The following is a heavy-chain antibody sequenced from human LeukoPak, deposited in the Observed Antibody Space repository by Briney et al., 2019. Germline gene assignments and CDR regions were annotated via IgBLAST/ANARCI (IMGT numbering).Heavy chain of an antibody. V-gene: IGHV3-30*03. D-gene: IGHD1-26*01. CDR3: TRSGSYGDYFDY. CDR2: ISYDGSNK. Sequence: GGSLRLSCAASGFTFSSYGMHWVRQAPGKGLEWVAVISYDGSNKYYADSVKGRFTISRDNSKNTLHLQMNSLRAEDTAVYYCTRSGSYGDYFDYWGQGTLVTVSS. J-gene: IGHJ4*02. CDR1: GFTFSSYG.